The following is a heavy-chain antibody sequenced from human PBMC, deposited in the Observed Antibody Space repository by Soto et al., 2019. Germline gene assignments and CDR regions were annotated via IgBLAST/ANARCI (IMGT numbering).Heavy chain of an antibody. CDR3: ARAPATSLTASRPFDY. CDR1: GFTLGNYA. CDR2: ISGSGGST. V-gene: IGHV3-23*01. J-gene: IGHJ4*02. Sequence: EVQLLESGGDLVQPGESLRVSCGASGFTLGNYAMSWVRQAPGKGLEWVSSISGSGGSTYYADSVKGRFTIARDNSKSMLSMQMNSLRVDDTALYYCARAPATSLTASRPFDYWGQGTLVTVSS. D-gene: IGHD5-18*01.